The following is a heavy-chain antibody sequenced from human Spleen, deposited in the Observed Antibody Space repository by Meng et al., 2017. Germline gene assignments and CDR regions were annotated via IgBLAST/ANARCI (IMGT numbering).Heavy chain of an antibody. D-gene: IGHD1-26*01. CDR3: AREWEQSYFDY. CDR2: IYYSGST. Sequence: QVQLQESGPGLVKPSQNLSLTCTVSGGSITSGGYYWSWIRQHPGKGLEWIGYIYYSGSTYYNPSLKSRVTISVDTSKNQFSLKLSSVTAADTAVYYCAREWEQSYFDYWGQGTLVTVSS. J-gene: IGHJ4*02. V-gene: IGHV4-31*03. CDR1: GGSITSGGYY.